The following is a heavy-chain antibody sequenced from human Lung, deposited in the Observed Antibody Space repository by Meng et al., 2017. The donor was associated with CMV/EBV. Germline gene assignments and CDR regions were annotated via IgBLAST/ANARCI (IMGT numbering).Heavy chain of an antibody. CDR3: ARDRSVIITENFDF. D-gene: IGHD1-14*01. CDR1: GYTFTGYY. J-gene: IGHJ4*02. CDR2: INPKTGGT. V-gene: IGHV1-2*02. Sequence: SVKVSXKASGYTFTGYYMYWVRQAPGQGLEWMGWINPKTGGTRYAQKFQGRVSMTRDTSISTAYMELSRLRSDDTAVYYCARDRSVIITENFDFWGQGTLVTVSS.